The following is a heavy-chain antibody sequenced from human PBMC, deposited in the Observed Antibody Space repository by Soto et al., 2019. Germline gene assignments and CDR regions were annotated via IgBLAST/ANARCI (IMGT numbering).Heavy chain of an antibody. CDR2: IYSGGST. CDR3: ASGSVFWLVSEGTGY. D-gene: IGHD6-19*01. J-gene: IGHJ4*02. Sequence: GGSLRLSCAASGFTVSSNYMSWVRQAPGKGLEWVSVIYSGGSTYYADSVKGRFTISRDNSKNTLYLQMNSLRAEDTAVYYCASGSVFWLVSEGTGYWGQGTLVTVSS. CDR1: GFTVSSNY. V-gene: IGHV3-66*01.